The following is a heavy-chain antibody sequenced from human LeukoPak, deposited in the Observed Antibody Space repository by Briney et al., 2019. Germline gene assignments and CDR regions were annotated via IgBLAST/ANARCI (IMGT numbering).Heavy chain of an antibody. J-gene: IGHJ4*02. V-gene: IGHV1-2*02. CDR1: GYTFNGYY. CDR3: ARLHYYDSSGYSHFDY. D-gene: IGHD3-22*01. Sequence: ASVKVSCKASGYTFNGYYIHWVRQAPGQGLEWMGWINPNSGGTNYAQKFQGRVTMTRDTSISTAYMELSRLRSDDTAVYYCARLHYYDSSGYSHFDYWGQGTLVTVSS. CDR2: INPNSGGT.